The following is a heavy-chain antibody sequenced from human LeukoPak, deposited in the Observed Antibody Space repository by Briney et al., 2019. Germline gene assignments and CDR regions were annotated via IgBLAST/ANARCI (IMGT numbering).Heavy chain of an antibody. Sequence: ASVKVSCKASGYTFSGTGWYLYWLRQAPGQGLECMGWIYPNNGATAYAQKFQGRVAMTRDTSITTAYMESRLRPDDTAVYARDGPAQMVDFDYWGQGTLATVSS. CDR3: DGPAQMVDFDY. J-gene: IGHJ4*02. CDR2: IYPNNGAT. D-gene: IGHD3-10*01. CDR1: GYTFSGTGWY. V-gene: IGHV1-2*02.